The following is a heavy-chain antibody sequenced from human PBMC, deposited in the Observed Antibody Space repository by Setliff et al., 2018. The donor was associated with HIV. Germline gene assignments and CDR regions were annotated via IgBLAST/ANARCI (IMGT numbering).Heavy chain of an antibody. J-gene: IGHJ3*02. CDR2: ISSSGSTI. CDR1: GFSFSSHT. Sequence: GGSMRLACAASGFSFSSHTRSWIRQAPGKGLEWVSYISSSGSTIYYADSVKGRLTISRDNAKNSLYLQMTSLRAEDTAVYYCARESYYDSSGYIRSGAFDIWGQGTMVTVSS. V-gene: IGHV3-11*04. CDR3: ARESYYDSSGYIRSGAFDI. D-gene: IGHD3-22*01.